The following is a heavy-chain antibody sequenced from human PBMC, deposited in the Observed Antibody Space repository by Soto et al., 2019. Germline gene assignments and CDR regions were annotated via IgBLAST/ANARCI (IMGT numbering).Heavy chain of an antibody. D-gene: IGHD6-13*01. V-gene: IGHV4-59*01. CDR2: IYYSGST. J-gene: IGHJ4*02. CDR1: GGSISSYY. Sequence: SETLSLTCTVSGGSISSYYWSWIRQPPGKGLEWIGYIYYSGSTNYNPSLKSRVTISVDTSKNQFSLKLNFVTAADTAVYYCARAEQQVAPFESWGQGTLVNRLL. CDR3: ARAEQQVAPFES.